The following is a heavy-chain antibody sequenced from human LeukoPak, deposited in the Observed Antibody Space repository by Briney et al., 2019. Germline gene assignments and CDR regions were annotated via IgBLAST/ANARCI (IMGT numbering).Heavy chain of an antibody. V-gene: IGHV1-2*02. D-gene: IGHD6-6*01. CDR2: INPNTGDT. Sequence: GASVKVSCKASGCTFTGYYMHWVRQAPGQRLEWMGWINPNTGDTNYAQKFQGRVTMTRDTSISTAYMELSRLRSDDTAVYYCARRMGSSTGYYYYYYYMDVWGKGTTVTISS. CDR1: GCTFTGYY. J-gene: IGHJ6*03. CDR3: ARRMGSSTGYYYYYYYMDV.